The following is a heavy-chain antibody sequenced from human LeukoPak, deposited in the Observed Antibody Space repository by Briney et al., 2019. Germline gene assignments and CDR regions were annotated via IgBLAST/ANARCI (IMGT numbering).Heavy chain of an antibody. D-gene: IGHD4-17*01. V-gene: IGHV4-38-2*02. CDR2: IYQSGNT. CDR3: ARMGNPATVTTDY. CDR1: GYSISSGYY. J-gene: IGHJ4*02. Sequence: SETLSLTCTVSGYSISSGYYWGWIRQPPGKGLEWIGSIYQSGNTYYNASLKSRVTISVDTSKNQFSLKLSSVTAADTAVYYCARMGNPATVTTDYWGQGTLVTVSS.